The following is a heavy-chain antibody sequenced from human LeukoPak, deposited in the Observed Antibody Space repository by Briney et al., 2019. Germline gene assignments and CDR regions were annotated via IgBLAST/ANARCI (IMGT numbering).Heavy chain of an antibody. CDR1: GGSFSGYY. D-gene: IGHD6-13*01. CDR2: INHSGST. Sequence: SETLSLTCAVYGGSFSGYYWSWIRQPPGKGLEWIGEINHSGSTNYNPSLKSRVTISVDTSKNQFSLKLSSVTAADTAVYYCASSSSWGVWFDPWGQGTLVTVSS. CDR3: ASSSSWGVWFDP. V-gene: IGHV4-34*01. J-gene: IGHJ5*02.